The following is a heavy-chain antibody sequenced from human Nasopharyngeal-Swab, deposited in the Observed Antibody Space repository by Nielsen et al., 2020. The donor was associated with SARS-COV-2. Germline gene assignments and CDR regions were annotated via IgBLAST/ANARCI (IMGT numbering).Heavy chain of an antibody. CDR3: ASTIPVLRYFDWSPGLGMDV. V-gene: IGHV1-2*06. Sequence: ASVTVSCKASGYTFTGYYMHWVRQAPGQGLEWMGRINPNSGGTNYAQKFQGRVTMTRDTSISTAYMELSRLRSDDTAVYYCASTIPVLRYFDWSPGLGMDVWGQGTTVTVSS. CDR2: INPNSGGT. D-gene: IGHD3-9*01. J-gene: IGHJ6*02. CDR1: GYTFTGYY.